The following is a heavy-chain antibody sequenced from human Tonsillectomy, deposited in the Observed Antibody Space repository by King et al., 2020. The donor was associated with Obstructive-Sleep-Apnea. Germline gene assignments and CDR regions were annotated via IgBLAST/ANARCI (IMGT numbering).Heavy chain of an antibody. CDR2: INSDGRST. J-gene: IGHJ4*02. V-gene: IGHV3-74*01. Sequence: QLVESGGGLVQPGGSLRLSCAASGFTFRSHWMHWVRQAPGKGLVWVSRINSDGRSTSYADSVKGRFTISRDNAKNTLYLQMNRLRAEDTAVYYCARDPVDSSGTCFDYWGQGTLVTVSS. CDR3: ARDPVDSSGTCFDY. D-gene: IGHD3-22*01. CDR1: GFTFRSHW.